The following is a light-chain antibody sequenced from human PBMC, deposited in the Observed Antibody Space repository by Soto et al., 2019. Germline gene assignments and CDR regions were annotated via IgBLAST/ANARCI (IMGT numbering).Light chain of an antibody. J-gene: IGKJ1*01. CDR3: QKFNKWPWT. Sequence: EIVLTQSPATLSLSPGERATLSCRASQSVGSSLAWYQQKLGQAPRLLIYGASTRATGVPPRFSGSGSGTEFTLTISSLQSEDFAVYYCQKFNKWPWTFGQGTKVDIK. V-gene: IGKV3-15*01. CDR1: QSVGSS. CDR2: GAS.